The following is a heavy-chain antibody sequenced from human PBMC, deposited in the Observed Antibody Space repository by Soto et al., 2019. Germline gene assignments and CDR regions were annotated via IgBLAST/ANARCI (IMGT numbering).Heavy chain of an antibody. CDR1: GFTFSDYG. Sequence: GGSLRLSCTASGFTFSDYGMHWVRQAPGKGLEWVAVIWFDGTNENYADSVKGRFTISRDNSENTLHLQMNSLRAEDTAVYYWARGDYYDSSGPFSGAFDIWGQGTMVTVSS. CDR3: ARGDYYDSSGPFSGAFDI. CDR2: IWFDGTNE. D-gene: IGHD3-22*01. J-gene: IGHJ3*02. V-gene: IGHV3-33*03.